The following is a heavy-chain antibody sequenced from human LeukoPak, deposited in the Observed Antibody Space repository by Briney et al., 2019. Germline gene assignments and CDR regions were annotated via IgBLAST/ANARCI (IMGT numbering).Heavy chain of an antibody. CDR3: ARARRFAAAGTTAFDI. CDR2: IYYSGNT. Sequence: SQTLSLACTVSGGSVSSGDYYWNWIRQPPGKGLEWIGYIYYSGNTYYNPSLKSRLTISVDTSKNQFSLQLTSVTAADTAVYYCARARRFAAAGTTAFDIWGQGTMVTVSS. D-gene: IGHD6-13*01. J-gene: IGHJ3*02. CDR1: GGSVSSGDYY. V-gene: IGHV4-30-4*08.